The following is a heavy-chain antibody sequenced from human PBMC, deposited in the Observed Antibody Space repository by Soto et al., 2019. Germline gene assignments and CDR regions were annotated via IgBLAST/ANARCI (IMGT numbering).Heavy chain of an antibody. J-gene: IGHJ3*02. V-gene: IGHV4-39*01. Sequence: SETLSLTCTFAGCSLSSSIYYLGWIRPPPGKGLEWIGSIYYSGSTYYNPSLKSRVTTSVDTSKNQFSLKLSSVTAADTAVYYCARRHRDWNYVPQGGAFDIWGQGTMVTVSS. D-gene: IGHD1-7*01. CDR2: IYYSGST. CDR3: ARRHRDWNYVPQGGAFDI. CDR1: GCSLSSSIYY.